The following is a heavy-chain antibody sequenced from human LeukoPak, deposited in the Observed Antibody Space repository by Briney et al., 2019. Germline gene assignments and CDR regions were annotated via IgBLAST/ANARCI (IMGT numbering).Heavy chain of an antibody. V-gene: IGHV3-33*01. CDR2: IWYDGSNK. J-gene: IGHJ3*02. CDR3: ARDGDSGSAYDI. D-gene: IGHD1-26*01. Sequence: GGSLRLSCAASGFTFSSYGMHWVRQAPGKGLEWVAVIWYDGSNKYYADSVKGRFTISRDNSKNTLYLQMNSLRAEDTAVYYCARDGDSGSAYDIWGQGTMVTVSS. CDR1: GFTFSSYG.